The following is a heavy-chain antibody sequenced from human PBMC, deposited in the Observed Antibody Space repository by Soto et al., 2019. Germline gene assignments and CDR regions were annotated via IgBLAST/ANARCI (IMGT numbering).Heavy chain of an antibody. D-gene: IGHD2-2*02. CDR3: ARRTSYCSSTSCYINAFDI. J-gene: IGHJ3*02. Sequence: PSETLSLTCTVSGGSISSGDYYWSWIRQPPGKGLEWIGYIYYSGSTYYNPSLKSRVTISVDTSKNQFSLKLSSVTAADTAVYYCARRTSYCSSTSCYINAFDIWGQGTMVTVS. CDR2: IYYSGST. CDR1: GGSISSGDYY. V-gene: IGHV4-30-4*01.